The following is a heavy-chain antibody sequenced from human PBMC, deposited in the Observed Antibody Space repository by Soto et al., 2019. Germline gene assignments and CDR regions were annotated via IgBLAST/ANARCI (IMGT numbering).Heavy chain of an antibody. J-gene: IGHJ6*02. Sequence: PSETLSLTCTVSGGSISSYYWSWIRQPPGKGLEWVGYIYYSGSTNYNPSLKSRVTISVDTSKNQFSLKLSSVTAADTAVYYCARDYVVXVPAANTQTYYYYGMDVWGQGTTVTVSS. CDR2: IYYSGST. CDR1: GGSISSYY. V-gene: IGHV4-59*01. D-gene: IGHD2-2*01. CDR3: ARDYVVXVPAANTQTYYYYGMDV.